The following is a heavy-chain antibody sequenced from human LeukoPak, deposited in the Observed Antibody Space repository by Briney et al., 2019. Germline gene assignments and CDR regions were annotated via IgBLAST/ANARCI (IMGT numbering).Heavy chain of an antibody. CDR3: ARDNDILTVGDTDY. J-gene: IGHJ4*02. CDR2: IYYSGST. Sequence: SETLSLTCTVSGGSISSSSYYWSWIRQPPGKGLEWIGSIYYSGSTYYNPSLKSRVTISVDTSKNQFSLKLSSVTAADTAVYYCARDNDILTVGDTDYWGQGTLVTVSS. D-gene: IGHD3-9*01. CDR1: GGSISSSSYY. V-gene: IGHV4-39*07.